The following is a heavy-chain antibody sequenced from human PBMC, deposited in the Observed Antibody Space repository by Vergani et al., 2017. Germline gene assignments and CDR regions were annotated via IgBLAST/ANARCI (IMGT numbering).Heavy chain of an antibody. V-gene: IGHV4-39*07. Sequence: QLQLQESGPGLVKPSETLSLTCTVSGGSIRSSSYYWGWIRQPPGKGLEWIGSIYTSGSTNYNPSLKSRVTMSVDTSKNQFYLKLSSVTAADTAVYYCARQNFYELDPWGQGTLVTVSS. J-gene: IGHJ5*02. D-gene: IGHD2/OR15-2a*01. CDR2: IYTSGST. CDR1: GGSIRSSSYY. CDR3: ARQNFYELDP.